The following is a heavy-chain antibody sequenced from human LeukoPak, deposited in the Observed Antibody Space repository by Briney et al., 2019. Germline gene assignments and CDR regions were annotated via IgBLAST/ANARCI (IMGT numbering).Heavy chain of an antibody. Sequence: SETLSLTCTVSGYSISSGYYWSWIRQPPGKGLEWIGSIYHSGSTYYNPSLKSRVTIPVDTSKNQFSLKLSSVTAADTAVYYCGRCSGSSCYHWFDPWGQGTLVTVSS. D-gene: IGHD2-15*01. CDR1: GYSISSGYY. J-gene: IGHJ5*02. CDR2: IYHSGST. V-gene: IGHV4-38-2*02. CDR3: GRCSGSSCYHWFDP.